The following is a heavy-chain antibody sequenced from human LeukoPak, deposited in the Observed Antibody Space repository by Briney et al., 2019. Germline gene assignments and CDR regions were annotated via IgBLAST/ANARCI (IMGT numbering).Heavy chain of an antibody. D-gene: IGHD4-11*01. CDR3: ARCPVTTVTTHFDY. J-gene: IGHJ4*02. V-gene: IGHV4-59*02. Sequence: ASLRLSCAASGFTVSNTYMTWVRQAPGKGLEWIGYIYYSGSTNYNPSPKSRVTISVDTSKNQFSLKLSSVTAADTAVYYCARCPVTTVTTHFDYWGQGTLVTVSS. CDR2: IYYSGST. CDR1: GFTVSNTY.